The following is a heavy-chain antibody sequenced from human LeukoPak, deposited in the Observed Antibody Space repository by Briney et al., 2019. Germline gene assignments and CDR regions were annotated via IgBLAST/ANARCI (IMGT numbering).Heavy chain of an antibody. CDR2: ISSSSSYI. V-gene: IGHV3-21*01. Sequence: GGSLRLSCAASGFTFSSYSMNWVRQAPGKGLEWVSSISSSSSYIYYADSVKGRFTISRDNAKNTLYLQMNSLRAEDTAVYYCARGVETGWFDPWGQGTLVTVSS. J-gene: IGHJ5*02. CDR3: ARGVETGWFDP. CDR1: GFTFSSYS.